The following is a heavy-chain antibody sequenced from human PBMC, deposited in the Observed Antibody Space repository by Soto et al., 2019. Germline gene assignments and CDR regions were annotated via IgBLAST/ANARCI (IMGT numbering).Heavy chain of an antibody. CDR2: ISAYNGNT. CDR1: GYTFTSYG. J-gene: IGHJ5*02. D-gene: IGHD1-20*01. CDR3: ARDNLRITGTTHLYNWFDP. V-gene: IGHV1-18*04. Sequence: ASVKVSCKASGYTFTSYGISWVRQAPGQGLEWMGWISAYNGNTNYAQKRQGRVTMTTDTSTSTAYMELRILRSDDTAVYYCARDNLRITGTTHLYNWFDPWGQGTLVTVSS.